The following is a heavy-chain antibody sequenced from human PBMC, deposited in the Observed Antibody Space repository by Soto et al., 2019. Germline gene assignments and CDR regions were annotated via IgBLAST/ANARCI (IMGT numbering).Heavy chain of an antibody. CDR3: ARGGWNDLFDK. Sequence: EVQLVESGGALVQPGGSLRLSCTASGITFSCFSINWVRQAPGRGLEWVSYISLSSSSISYADSVKGRFTTSRDKAKNSLYLQMNRLRDDDTAVYYCARGGWNDLFDKWGQGTLVTVSS. D-gene: IGHD1-1*01. V-gene: IGHV3-48*02. J-gene: IGHJ4*02. CDR2: ISLSSSSI. CDR1: GITFSCFS.